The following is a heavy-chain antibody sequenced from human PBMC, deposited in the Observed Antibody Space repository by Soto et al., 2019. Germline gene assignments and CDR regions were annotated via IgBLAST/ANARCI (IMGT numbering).Heavy chain of an antibody. CDR3: ARRSRGVTNWFDP. V-gene: IGHV1-69*13. Sequence: ASVKVSFKASGGTLSSYAISWVRQAPGQGLEWMGGIIPIFGTANYAQKFQGRVTITADESTSTAYMELSSLRSEDTAVYYCARRSRGVTNWFDPWGQGTLVTVSS. CDR2: IIPIFGTA. D-gene: IGHD2-21*02. CDR1: GGTLSSYA. J-gene: IGHJ5*02.